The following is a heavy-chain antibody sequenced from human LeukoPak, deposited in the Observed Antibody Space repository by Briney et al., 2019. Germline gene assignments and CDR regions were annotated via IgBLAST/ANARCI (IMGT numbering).Heavy chain of an antibody. CDR1: GGSFSGYY. J-gene: IGHJ4*02. Sequence: SETLSLTCAVYGGSFSGYYWSWIRQPPGKGLEWIGEINHSGSTNYNPSLKSRVTISVDTSKNQFSLKLSSVTAADTAVYYCARDMAVAGVRYFDYWGQGTLVTVSS. CDR3: ARDMAVAGVRYFDY. V-gene: IGHV4-34*01. D-gene: IGHD6-19*01. CDR2: INHSGST.